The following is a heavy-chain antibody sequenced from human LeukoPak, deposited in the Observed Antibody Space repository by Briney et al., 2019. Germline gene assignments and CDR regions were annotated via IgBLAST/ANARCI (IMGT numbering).Heavy chain of an antibody. CDR1: GGSINNYY. CDR2: IHYSGST. V-gene: IGHV4-59*01. CDR3: ARGQKYRSGYTVSELGSGYFDY. J-gene: IGHJ4*02. D-gene: IGHD5-18*01. Sequence: SETLSLTCTVSGGSINNYYWSWIRQPPGKGLEWIGYIHYSGSTNYNPSLRSRVTISVDMSKKQFSLKLRSVTAADTAVYYCARGQKYRSGYTVSELGSGYFDYWGQGTLVTVSS.